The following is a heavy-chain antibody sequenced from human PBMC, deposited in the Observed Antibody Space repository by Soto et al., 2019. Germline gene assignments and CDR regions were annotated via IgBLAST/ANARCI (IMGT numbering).Heavy chain of an antibody. CDR2: IYYSGST. CDR1: GGSINSAYY. J-gene: IGHJ3*02. CDR3: ARRWGGVFEI. Sequence: PSETLSLTCAVSGGSINSAYYWGWIRQPPGKGLEWIGSIYYSGSTSYNPSLKSRVTISADTSKNQFSLNLNSVTAADTAVYYCARRWGGVFEIWGQGTMVTGSS. D-gene: IGHD1-26*01. V-gene: IGHV4-39*01.